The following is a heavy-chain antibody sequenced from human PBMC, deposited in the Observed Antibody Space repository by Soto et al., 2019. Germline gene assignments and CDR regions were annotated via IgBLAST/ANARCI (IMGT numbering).Heavy chain of an antibody. J-gene: IGHJ4*02. Sequence: QVHLPESGPGLVKPSETLSLTCTVSGGSINTHSWSWIRQPPGKGLEWIGYIYYTGRTNYNPSLKSRVTMSVDTSKIRVSLNLTSLTAAATAIYYCARANWYSEYWGQGTLVTVSS. CDR3: ARANWYSEY. V-gene: IGHV4-59*11. CDR1: GGSINTHS. D-gene: IGHD7-27*01. CDR2: IYYTGRT.